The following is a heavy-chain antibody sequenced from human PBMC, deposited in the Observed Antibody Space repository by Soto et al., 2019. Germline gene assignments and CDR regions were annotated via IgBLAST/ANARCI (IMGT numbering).Heavy chain of an antibody. CDR1: GFTFSSYG. CDR2: IWYDGSNK. CDR3: ASDLRANYYYYYGMDV. Sequence: QVQLVESGGGVVQPGRSLRLSCAASGFTFSSYGMHWVRQAPGKGLEWVAVIWYDGSNKYYADSMKGRFTISRDNSKNTLYLQMNSLRAEDTAVYYCASDLRANYYYYYGMDVWGQGTTVTVSS. J-gene: IGHJ6*02. V-gene: IGHV3-33*01. D-gene: IGHD4-17*01.